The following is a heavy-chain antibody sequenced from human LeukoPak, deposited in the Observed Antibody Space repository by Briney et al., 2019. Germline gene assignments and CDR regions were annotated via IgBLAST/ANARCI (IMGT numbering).Heavy chain of an antibody. CDR3: ARLLETGDNWFDP. J-gene: IGHJ5*02. V-gene: IGHV4-61*02. CDR1: GGSISSGSYY. Sequence: SQTLSLXCTVSGGSISSGSYYWSWIRQPAGKGLEWIGRIYTSGITNYNPSLKSRVTISVDTSKNQFSLKLSSVTAADTAVYYCARLLETGDNWFDPWGQGTLVTVSS. CDR2: IYTSGIT. D-gene: IGHD7-27*01.